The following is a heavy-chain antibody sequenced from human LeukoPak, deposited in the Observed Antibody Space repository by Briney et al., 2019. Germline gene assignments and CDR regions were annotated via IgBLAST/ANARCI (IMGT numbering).Heavy chain of an antibody. Sequence: EASVKVSCKASGYTFTSYATHWVRQAPGQRLEWMGWSNAGNGNTKYSQEFQGRVTITRDTSASTAYMELSSLRSEDMAVYYCAREGVYPVAGFDYWGQGTLVTVSS. CDR3: AREGVYPVAGFDY. CDR2: SNAGNGNT. CDR1: GYTFTSYA. V-gene: IGHV1-3*02. J-gene: IGHJ4*02. D-gene: IGHD6-13*01.